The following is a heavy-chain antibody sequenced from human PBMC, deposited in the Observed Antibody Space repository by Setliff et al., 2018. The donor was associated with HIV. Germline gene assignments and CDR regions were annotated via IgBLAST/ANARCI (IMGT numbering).Heavy chain of an antibody. CDR3: ARLSPPDDYGDLGGVDY. Sequence: GGSLRLSCAASGFTVSTYYMSWVRQAPGKGLEWVAYVSSGDSSIYYADSVKGRFTIYRDNTKNSLFLQMNSLRAEDTAVYYCARLSPPDDYGDLGGVDYWGQGTLVTVSS. J-gene: IGHJ4*02. D-gene: IGHD4-17*01. V-gene: IGHV3-11*04. CDR2: VSSGDSSI. CDR1: GFTVSTYY.